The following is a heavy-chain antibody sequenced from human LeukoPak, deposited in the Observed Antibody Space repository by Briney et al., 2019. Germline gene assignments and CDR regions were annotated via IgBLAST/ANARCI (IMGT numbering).Heavy chain of an antibody. CDR1: GFPFSTYA. CDR3: AKYVLADDFRPPFY. D-gene: IGHD4-11*01. J-gene: IGHJ4*02. Sequence: GGSLRLSCAASGFPFSTYALTSVRQAPGKGLEWVSAISDSGGSTYYADSVKGRFTISRDNSKNTLYLQMSSHRAEDTAVYYCAKYVLADDFRPPFYWGQGTLVTVSA. V-gene: IGHV3-23*01. CDR2: ISDSGGST.